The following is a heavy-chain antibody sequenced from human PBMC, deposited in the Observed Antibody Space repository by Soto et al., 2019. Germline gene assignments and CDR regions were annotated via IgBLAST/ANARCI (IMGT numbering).Heavy chain of an antibody. CDR2: IRSKANSYAT. V-gene: IGHV3-73*01. Sequence: GGSLRLSCAASGFTFSGSAMHWVRQASGKGLEWVGRIRSKANSYATAYAASVKGRFTISRDDSKNTAYLQMNSLKTEDTAVYYCTSGPKDYDSSGYYFSAPDAFDIWGQGTMVTVS. CDR1: GFTFSGSA. CDR3: TSGPKDYDSSGYYFSAPDAFDI. D-gene: IGHD3-22*01. J-gene: IGHJ3*02.